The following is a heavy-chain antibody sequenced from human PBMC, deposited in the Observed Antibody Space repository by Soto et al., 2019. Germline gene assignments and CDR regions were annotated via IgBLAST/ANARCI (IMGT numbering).Heavy chain of an antibody. Sequence: GASVKVSCKASGFTFSDYGLSWVRQAPGQPLEWMGWISGDNINSKYSQKFQGRLTMTTDTSTATASMELRSLTSDDTAVYYCGREGQQLAQEKYYQFNGMDVWGQGTTVT. CDR3: GREGQQLAQEKYYQFNGMDV. D-gene: IGHD6-13*01. J-gene: IGHJ6*02. CDR2: ISGDNINS. CDR1: GFTFSDYG. V-gene: IGHV1-18*01.